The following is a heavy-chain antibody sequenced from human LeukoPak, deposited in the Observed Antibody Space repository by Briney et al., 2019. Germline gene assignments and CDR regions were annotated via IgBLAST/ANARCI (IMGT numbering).Heavy chain of an antibody. CDR2: IIPIFGTA. CDR1: GGTFSSYA. CDR3: ARVMTTVTTFFAYMDV. Sequence: VKVSCKASGGTFSSYATSWVRQAPGQGLEWMGGIIPIFGTANYAQKFQGRVTITTDESTSTAYMELSSLRSEDTAVYYCARVMTTVTTFFAYMDVWGKGTTVTVSS. V-gene: IGHV1-69*05. D-gene: IGHD4-17*01. J-gene: IGHJ6*03.